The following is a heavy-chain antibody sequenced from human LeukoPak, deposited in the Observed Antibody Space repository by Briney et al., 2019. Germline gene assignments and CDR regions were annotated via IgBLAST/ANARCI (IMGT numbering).Heavy chain of an antibody. CDR2: ITSSSSNI. J-gene: IGHJ2*01. V-gene: IGHV3-48*04. D-gene: IGHD2-21*02. CDR1: GFTFSSYA. Sequence: GGSLRLSCAASGFTFSSYAMHWVRQAPGKGLEWVSYITSSSSNIYYADSVKGRFTISRDNAENSLYLQMNSLRAEDTAVYYCARGLCGGDCSSGRFFDLWGRGTLVTVSS. CDR3: ARGLCGGDCSSGRFFDL.